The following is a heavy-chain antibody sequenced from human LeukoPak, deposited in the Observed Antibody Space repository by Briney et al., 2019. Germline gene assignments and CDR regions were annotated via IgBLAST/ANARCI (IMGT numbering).Heavy chain of an antibody. CDR2: IKNKGDGGAT. Sequence: GGSLRLSCAASGFTFKYEWMNWVRQAPGKGLEWVGRIKNKGDGGATEYPAPVKGRFTDARDDTDNTLPLQMNSLKTEDTAVYCCAQGGAKAYSWGQGTLVTVSS. J-gene: IGHJ4*02. CDR3: AQGGAKAYS. CDR1: GFTFKYEW. D-gene: IGHD3-16*01. V-gene: IGHV3-15*01.